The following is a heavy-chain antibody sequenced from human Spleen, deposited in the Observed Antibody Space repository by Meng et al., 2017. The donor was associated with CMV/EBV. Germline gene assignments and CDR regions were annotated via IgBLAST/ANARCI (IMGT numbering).Heavy chain of an antibody. Sequence: GGSLRLSCAASGFTFSSYGMHWVRQAPGKGLEWVANIKQDGSEKYYVDSVKGRFTISRDNAKNSLYLQMNSLRAEDTAVYYCASLMDVWGQGTTVTVSS. J-gene: IGHJ6*02. CDR1: GFTFSSYG. V-gene: IGHV3-7*01. CDR2: IKQDGSEK. CDR3: ASLMDV.